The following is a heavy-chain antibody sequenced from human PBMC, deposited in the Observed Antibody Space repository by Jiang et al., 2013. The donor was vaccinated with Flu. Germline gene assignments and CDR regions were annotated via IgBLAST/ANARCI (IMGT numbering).Heavy chain of an antibody. J-gene: IGHJ4*02. D-gene: IGHD6-19*01. CDR1: GYSFTSYW. CDR3: ARHALGGSGWFYFDY. CDR2: IGPGDSSA. Sequence: VQLVESGAEVKKPGESLRISCKGSGYSFTSYWITWVRQMPGKGLEWIGRIGPGDSSAKYSPPFQGHVTISADTSVTTAYLQWSSLKASDSAMYFCARHALGGSGWFYFDYWGREPWSASPQ. V-gene: IGHV5-10-1*01.